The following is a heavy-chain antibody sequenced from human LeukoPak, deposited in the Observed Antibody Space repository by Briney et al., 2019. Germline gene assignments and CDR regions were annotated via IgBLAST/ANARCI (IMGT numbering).Heavy chain of an antibody. D-gene: IGHD1-26*01. CDR1: GGSFSGYY. J-gene: IGHJ4*02. V-gene: IGHV4-34*01. Sequence: PSETLSLTCAVYGGSFSGYYWSWIRQPPGKGLEWIGEINHSGSTNYNPSLKSRVTISVDKSKNQFSLKLSSVTAADTAVYYCARVSSYSGSYYFDYWGQGTLVTVSS. CDR3: ARVSSYSGSYYFDY. CDR2: INHSGST.